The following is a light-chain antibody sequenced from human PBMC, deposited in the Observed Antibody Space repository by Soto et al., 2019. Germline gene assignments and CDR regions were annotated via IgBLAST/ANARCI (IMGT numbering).Light chain of an antibody. Sequence: DIQMTQSPSTLSGSVGDRVTITGRASQTISSWLAWYQQTPGKAPKILIYKASTLKSGVPSRFSGSGSGTEFTLTISSLQPDDFATYYCQHYNSYSEAFDQGTKVDIK. V-gene: IGKV1-5*03. CDR2: KAS. CDR1: QTISSW. J-gene: IGKJ1*01. CDR3: QHYNSYSEA.